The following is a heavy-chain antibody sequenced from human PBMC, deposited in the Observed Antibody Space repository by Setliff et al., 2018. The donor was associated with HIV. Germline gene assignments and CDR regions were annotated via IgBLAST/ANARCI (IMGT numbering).Heavy chain of an antibody. D-gene: IGHD6-19*01. V-gene: IGHV1-69-2*01. CDR1: GYTFTDYY. J-gene: IGHJ3*02. CDR2: VDPEDGET. Sequence: ASVKVSCKASGYTFTDYYMHWVQQAPGKGLEWMGRVDPEDGETIYAEKFQGRVTITADTSTDTAYMELSSLRSDDTAVYYCATITVAGTGAFDIWGQGTMVTVSS. CDR3: ATITVAGTGAFDI.